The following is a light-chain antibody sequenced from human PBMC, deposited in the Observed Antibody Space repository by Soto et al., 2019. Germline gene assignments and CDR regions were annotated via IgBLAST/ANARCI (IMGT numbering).Light chain of an antibody. CDR1: QSIDNW. J-gene: IGKJ3*01. V-gene: IGKV1-5*01. CDR3: QHYNGSPFT. Sequence: HCRYSLSVSVGESFTITCRGSQSIDNWLAWYQKKPGKAPHLLIYAASRVETGVPSRFSASGSGKDFTITISSLQADDSATYFCQHYNGSPFTFGPGTRVDI. CDR2: AAS.